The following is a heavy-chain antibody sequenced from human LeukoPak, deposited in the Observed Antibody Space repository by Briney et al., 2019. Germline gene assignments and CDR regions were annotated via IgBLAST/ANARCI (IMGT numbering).Heavy chain of an antibody. CDR1: GGPLCSYY. Sequence: SETLSLTCTLSGGPLCSYYGSWIRKPPGKGLEWIGYIYYSGSTTNNPPLKSRVTMSVATSTTQFPLKLSSVTAADTAVYYCATIINITMIDNYYMDVWGKGTTVTVSS. CDR3: ATIINITMIDNYYMDV. V-gene: IGHV4-59*01. D-gene: IGHD3-22*01. J-gene: IGHJ6*03. CDR2: IYYSGST.